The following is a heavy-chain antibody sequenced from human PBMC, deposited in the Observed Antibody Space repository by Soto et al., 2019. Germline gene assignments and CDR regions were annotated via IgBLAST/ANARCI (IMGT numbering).Heavy chain of an antibody. Sequence: SLRLSCAASGFTFSSYGMHWVRQAPGKGLEWVAVISYDGSNKYYADSVKGRFTISRDNSKNTLYLQMNSLRAEDTAVYYCAKDGGLWFGELPLYYYYGMDVWGQGTTVTVSS. CDR1: GFTFSSYG. J-gene: IGHJ6*02. CDR2: ISYDGSNK. V-gene: IGHV3-30*18. CDR3: AKDGGLWFGELPLYYYYGMDV. D-gene: IGHD3-10*01.